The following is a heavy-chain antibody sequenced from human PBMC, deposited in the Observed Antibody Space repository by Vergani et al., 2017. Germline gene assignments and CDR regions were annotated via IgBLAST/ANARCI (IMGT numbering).Heavy chain of an antibody. Sequence: EVQLVQSGAEVKKPGESLRISCKGSGYSFTSYWISWVRQMPGKGLEWMGRIAPSDSYTNYSPSFQGHVTISADKSISTAYRQWSSLKASDTAMYYCARLTYYYGSGSYWENWGQGTLVTVSS. J-gene: IGHJ4*02. CDR2: IAPSDSYT. CDR1: GYSFTSYW. CDR3: ARLTYYYGSGSYWEN. D-gene: IGHD3-10*01. V-gene: IGHV5-10-1*03.